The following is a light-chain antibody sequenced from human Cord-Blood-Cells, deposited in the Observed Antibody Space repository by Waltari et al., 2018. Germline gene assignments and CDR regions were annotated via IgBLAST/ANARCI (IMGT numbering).Light chain of an antibody. CDR1: QSVLYSSNNKNY. CDR2: WAS. Sequence: DIVMTPSPESLSVSLGERASIHCKSNQSVLYSSNNKNYLSWYHQKPGQPPKLLIYWASTRESGVPDRFSGSGSGTDFTLTISSLQAEDVAVYYCQQYYSTPPTFGQGTKVEIK. CDR3: QQYYSTPPT. V-gene: IGKV4-1*01. J-gene: IGKJ1*01.